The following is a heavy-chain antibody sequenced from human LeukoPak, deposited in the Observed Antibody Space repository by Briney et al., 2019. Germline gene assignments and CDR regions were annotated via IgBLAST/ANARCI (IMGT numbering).Heavy chain of an antibody. CDR2: ITSSSSYI. V-gene: IGHV3-21*01. CDR3: ARAAAGTGSWLQYFDY. J-gene: IGHJ4*02. Sequence: SGGPLRLSCAASGFTFNTYSLNWVRQAPGKGLEWVSSITSSSSYIYYADSLKGRFTISRDNAKNSLYLQMNSLRAEDTAVYYCARAAAGTGSWLQYFDYWGQGTLVTVSS. CDR1: GFTFNTYS. D-gene: IGHD6-13*01.